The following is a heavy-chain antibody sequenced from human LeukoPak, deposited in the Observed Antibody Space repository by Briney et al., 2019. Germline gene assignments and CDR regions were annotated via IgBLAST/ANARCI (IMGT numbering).Heavy chain of an antibody. J-gene: IGHJ4*02. V-gene: IGHV3-7*03. CDR1: GFTFCSYA. D-gene: IGHD5-24*01. Sequence: GGSLRLSCAASGFTFCSYAMSWVRQAPGKGLEWVADINQDGSQKYYRDSVKGRFTISRDNAKNSLYLEMNSLSAEDTAVYYCARDRGWLQSDYWGQGALVTVSS. CDR2: INQDGSQK. CDR3: ARDRGWLQSDY.